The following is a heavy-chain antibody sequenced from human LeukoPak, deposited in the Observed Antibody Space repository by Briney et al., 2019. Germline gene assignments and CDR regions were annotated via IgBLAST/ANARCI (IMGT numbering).Heavy chain of an antibody. CDR1: GYTFTGYY. CDR2: INPKSGDT. CDR3: ARVLAAAGCFDY. J-gene: IGHJ4*02. V-gene: IGHV1-2*02. D-gene: IGHD6-13*01. Sequence: ASVKVSCKASGYTFTGYYIHWVRQAPGQGLEWMGWINPKSGDTNSTQKFQGRVTMTRDTSINTAYMELRSLRSDDTAVYYCARVLAAAGCFDYWGQGTLVTVSS.